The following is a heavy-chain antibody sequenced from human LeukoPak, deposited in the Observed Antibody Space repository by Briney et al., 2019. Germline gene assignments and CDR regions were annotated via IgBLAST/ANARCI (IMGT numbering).Heavy chain of an antibody. CDR1: GFTFSSYV. Sequence: GGSLRLSCAASGFTFSSYVMHWVRQAPGKGLEGVAVIWDDGNNKYYADSVKGRFTISRDNSKNTLYLEMNSLRAEDTAVYYCARDLPDAYDMWGEGPIVIVSS. J-gene: IGHJ3*02. V-gene: IGHV3-33*01. CDR2: IWDDGNNK. CDR3: ARDLPDAYDM.